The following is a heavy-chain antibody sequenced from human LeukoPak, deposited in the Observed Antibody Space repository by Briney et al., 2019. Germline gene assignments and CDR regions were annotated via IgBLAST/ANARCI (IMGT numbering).Heavy chain of an antibody. CDR1: GFTFSSYS. Sequence: GGSLRLSCAASGFTFSSYSMNWVRQAPGKGLEWVSSTSSSSSYIYYADSVKGRFTISRDNAKNSLYLQMNSLRAEDTAVYYCARDHSSSSGIDYWGQGTLVTVSS. V-gene: IGHV3-21*01. D-gene: IGHD6-13*01. J-gene: IGHJ4*02. CDR3: ARDHSSSSGIDY. CDR2: TSSSSSYI.